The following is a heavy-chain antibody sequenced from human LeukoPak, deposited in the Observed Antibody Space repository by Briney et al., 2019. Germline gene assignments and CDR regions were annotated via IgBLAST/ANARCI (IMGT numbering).Heavy chain of an antibody. Sequence: PGGSLRLSCAVSGFTFSSYAMSWVRQAPGKGLEWVSAISGSGGSTYYADSVKGRFTISRDNSKNTLYLQMNSLRAEDTAVYYCYSGWPVSYYFDYWGQGTLVTVSS. CDR2: ISGSGGST. D-gene: IGHD6-19*01. CDR3: YSGWPVSYYFDY. CDR1: GFTFSSYA. J-gene: IGHJ4*02. V-gene: IGHV3-23*01.